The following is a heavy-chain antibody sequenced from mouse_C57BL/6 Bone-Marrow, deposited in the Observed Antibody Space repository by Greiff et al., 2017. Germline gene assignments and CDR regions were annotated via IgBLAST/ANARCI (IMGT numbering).Heavy chain of an antibody. Sequence: QVQLQQPGAELVKPGASVKMSCKASGYTFTSYWITWVKQRPGQGLEWIGDIYPGSGSTNYNEKFKSKATLTVDTSSSTAYMQLSRLTSEDSAVYYCASSGLLWLRLWDYWGQGTTLTVSS. CDR1: GYTFTSYW. CDR3: ASSGLLWLRLWDY. J-gene: IGHJ2*01. V-gene: IGHV1-55*01. CDR2: IYPGSGST. D-gene: IGHD2-2*01.